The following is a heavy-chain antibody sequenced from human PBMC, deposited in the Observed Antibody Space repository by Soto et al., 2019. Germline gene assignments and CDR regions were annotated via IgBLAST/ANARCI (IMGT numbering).Heavy chain of an antibody. CDR2: VNPDNHNT. CDR3: ARVRFGDPFDY. CDR1: GYRFPSYG. V-gene: IGHV1-18*01. D-gene: IGHD3-16*01. J-gene: IGHJ4*02. Sequence: ASVKVSCKVSGYRFPSYGINWVRQAPGQGLEWVGWVNPDNHNTNYAQNFQHRVSLTTDTSTNTAFLELRGLRSDDTAVYYCARVRFGDPFDYWGQGTLVTVSS.